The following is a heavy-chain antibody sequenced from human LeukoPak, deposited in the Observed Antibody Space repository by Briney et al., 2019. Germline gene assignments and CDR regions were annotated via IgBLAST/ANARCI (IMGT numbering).Heavy chain of an antibody. D-gene: IGHD6-19*01. J-gene: IGHJ4*02. CDR2: IYYSGST. CDR1: GGSISSYY. Sequence: SETLSLTCTVSGGSISSYYWSWIRQPPGKGLKWIGYIYYSGSTNYNPSLKSRVTISVDTSKNQFSLKLSSVTAADTAVYYCARGEIAVALHLDYWGQGTLVTVSS. V-gene: IGHV4-59*01. CDR3: ARGEIAVALHLDY.